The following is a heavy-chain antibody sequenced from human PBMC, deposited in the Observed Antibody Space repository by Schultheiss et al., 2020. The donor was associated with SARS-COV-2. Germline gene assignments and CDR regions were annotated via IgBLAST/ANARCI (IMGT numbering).Heavy chain of an antibody. Sequence: GESLKISCAASGFSFTNAWMSWVRQAPGKGLEWVSSISGTNGKTYYADSVRGRFTISRDDAENSLFLQMHSLRAEDTAVYYCAREREEAFDYWGQGTLVTVSS. V-gene: IGHV3-21*01. J-gene: IGHJ4*02. D-gene: IGHD5-24*01. CDR3: AREREEAFDY. CDR1: GFSFTNAW. CDR2: ISGTNGKT.